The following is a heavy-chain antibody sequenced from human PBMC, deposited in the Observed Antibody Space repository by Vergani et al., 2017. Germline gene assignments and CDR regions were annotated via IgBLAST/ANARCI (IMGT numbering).Heavy chain of an antibody. CDR3: ARGAAAPFLEWLVRPTFDY. CDR2: INHSGST. Sequence: QVQLQQWGAGLLKPSETLSLTCAVYGGSFSGYYWSWIRQPPGKGLEWIGEINHSGSTNYNPSLKSRVTISVDTSKNQFSLKLSSLTAADTAVDYCARGAAAPFLEWLVRPTFDYWGQGTLVTVSS. CDR1: GGSFSGYY. V-gene: IGHV4-34*01. J-gene: IGHJ4*02. D-gene: IGHD3-3*01.